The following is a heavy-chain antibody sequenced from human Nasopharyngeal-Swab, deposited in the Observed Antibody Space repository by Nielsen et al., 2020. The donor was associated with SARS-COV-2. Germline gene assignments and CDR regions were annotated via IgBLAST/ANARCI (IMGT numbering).Heavy chain of an antibody. V-gene: IGHV3-49*01. CDR2: IRSKTSGGAP. CDR1: GFTFGDYA. CDR3: ARSVGSFYGQGAFDI. D-gene: IGHD1-26*01. J-gene: IGHJ3*02. Sequence: GESLKISCRTSGFTFGDYAMSWFRQAPGKGLEWVGFIRSKTSGGAPEYAASVKGRFTISRDGAESIAYLQMNSLETEDTGVYYCARSVGSFYGQGAFDIWGQGTMVTVSS.